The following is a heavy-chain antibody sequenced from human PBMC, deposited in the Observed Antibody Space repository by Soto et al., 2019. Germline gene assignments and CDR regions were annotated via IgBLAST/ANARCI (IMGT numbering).Heavy chain of an antibody. CDR1: GGSSSSYY. J-gene: IGHJ4*02. CDR2: IYYSGST. CDR3: ARYRLDYDILTGYQKTWSFDY. Sequence: SETLSLTCTVSGGSSSSYYWSWIRQPPGKGLEWIGYIYYSGSTNYNPSLKSRVTISVDTSKNQFSLKLSSVTAADTAVYYCARYRLDYDILTGYQKTWSFDYWGQGTLVTVSS. V-gene: IGHV4-59*08. D-gene: IGHD3-9*01.